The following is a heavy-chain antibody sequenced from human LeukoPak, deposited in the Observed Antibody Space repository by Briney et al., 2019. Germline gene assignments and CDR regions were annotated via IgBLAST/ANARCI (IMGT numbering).Heavy chain of an antibody. CDR1: GFTFSSYW. J-gene: IGHJ6*02. CDR2: SNSDETSK. D-gene: IGHD3-22*01. Sequence: GGSLRLSCAASGFTFSSYWMHWVRQAPGKGLVWVSRSNSDETSKSYADSVKGRFTVSRDNAKSTLYLEMTSLRAEDTAVYYCARDRVDDRSGYYRNFYYGLDVWGLGTTVIVSS. V-gene: IGHV3-74*01. CDR3: ARDRVDDRSGYYRNFYYGLDV.